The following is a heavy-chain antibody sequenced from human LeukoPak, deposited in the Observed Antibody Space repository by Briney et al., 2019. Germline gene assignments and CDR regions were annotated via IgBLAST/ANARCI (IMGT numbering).Heavy chain of an antibody. CDR3: AKEGSVAGTRWGLDY. CDR1: GFTFSSYG. D-gene: IGHD6-19*01. CDR2: ISYDGSSK. J-gene: IGHJ4*02. V-gene: IGHV3-30*18. Sequence: GRSLRLSGAASGFTFSSYGMHWVRQAPGKGLEWVAVISYDGSSKSYADSVKGRFTISRDNSKNTLYLQMNSLRAEDTAVYYCAKEGSVAGTRWGLDYWGQGTLVTVSS.